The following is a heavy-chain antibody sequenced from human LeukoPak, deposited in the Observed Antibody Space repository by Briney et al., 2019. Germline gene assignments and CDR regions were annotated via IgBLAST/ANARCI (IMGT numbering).Heavy chain of an antibody. V-gene: IGHV1-2*02. CDR3: ARHNYYDFWSGYLGY. D-gene: IGHD3-3*01. J-gene: IGHJ4*02. Sequence: GASVKVSCKASGYTFTGYYMHWVRQAPGQGLEWMGWINPNSGGTNYAQKFQGRVTMTRGTSISTAYMELSRLRSDDTAVYYCARHNYYDFWSGYLGYWGQGTLVTVSS. CDR2: INPNSGGT. CDR1: GYTFTGYY.